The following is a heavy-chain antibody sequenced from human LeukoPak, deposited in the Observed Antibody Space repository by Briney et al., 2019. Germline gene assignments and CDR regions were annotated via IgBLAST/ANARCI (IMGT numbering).Heavy chain of an antibody. CDR1: GGSISSYY. CDR3: AREPYSGYDSLFDY. CDR2: IYYSGST. J-gene: IGHJ4*02. V-gene: IGHV4-59*01. Sequence: SETLSLTCTVSGGSISSYYWSWIRQPPGKGLEWIGYIYYSGSTNYNPSLKSRVTISVDTSKNQFSLKLSSVTAEDTAVYYCAREPYSGYDSLFDYWGQGTLVTVSS. D-gene: IGHD5-12*01.